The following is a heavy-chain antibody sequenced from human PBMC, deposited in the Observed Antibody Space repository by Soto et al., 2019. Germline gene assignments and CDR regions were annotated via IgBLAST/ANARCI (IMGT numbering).Heavy chain of an antibody. J-gene: IGHJ5*02. D-gene: IGHD2-2*01. CDR1: GGSISSSSYY. Sequence: SETLSLTCTVSGGSISSSSYYWGWVRQPPGKGLEWIGEIYHSGSTNYNPSLKSRVTISVDKSKNQFSLKLSSVTAADTAVYYCARIVPAAPGRDWFDPWGQGTLVTVSS. CDR3: ARIVPAAPGRDWFDP. CDR2: IYHSGST. V-gene: IGHV4-39*07.